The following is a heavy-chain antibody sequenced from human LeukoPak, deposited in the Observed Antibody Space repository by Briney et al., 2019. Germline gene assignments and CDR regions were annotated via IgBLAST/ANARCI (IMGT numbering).Heavy chain of an antibody. CDR2: IIPIFGTA. Sequence: GASVKVSCKASGGTFSSYAISWVRQAPGQGLEWMGGIIPIFGTANYTQKFQGRVTITADESTSTAYMELSSLRSEDTAVYYCARDWEMATILYYYYGMDVWGQGTTVTVSS. CDR1: GGTFSSYA. J-gene: IGHJ6*02. V-gene: IGHV1-69*13. CDR3: ARDWEMATILYYYYGMDV. D-gene: IGHD5-24*01.